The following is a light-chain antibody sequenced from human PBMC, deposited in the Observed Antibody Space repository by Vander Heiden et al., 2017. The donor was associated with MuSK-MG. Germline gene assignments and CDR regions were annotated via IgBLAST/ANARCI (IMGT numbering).Light chain of an antibody. V-gene: IGLV3-19*01. CDR3: NSRDSSGNPS. CDR1: SLRSYY. CDR2: GKN. Sequence: SSELTQQPPVSVALGQTVRITCQGDSLRSYYASWYQQKPGQAPVLVIYGKNNRPSGIPDRFSGSSSGNTASLTITGAQAEDEADYYCNSRDSSGNPSFGGGTKLTVL. J-gene: IGLJ2*01.